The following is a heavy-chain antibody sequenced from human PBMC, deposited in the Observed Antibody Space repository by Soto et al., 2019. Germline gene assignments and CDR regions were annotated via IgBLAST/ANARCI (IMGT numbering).Heavy chain of an antibody. V-gene: IGHV3-23*01. CDR3: AKRQGTGLAAKNFDF. J-gene: IGHJ4*02. D-gene: IGHD2-15*01. CDR1: GLPFSNHA. Sequence: PGGSLRLSCAASGLPFSNHAMSWVRQAPGKGLEWVSGISDGGDLIYYADSVKGRFSMSRDNSENMLYLQMTNLRAEDTAIYFCAKRQGTGLAAKNFDFWGQGTLVTVSS. CDR2: ISDGGDLI.